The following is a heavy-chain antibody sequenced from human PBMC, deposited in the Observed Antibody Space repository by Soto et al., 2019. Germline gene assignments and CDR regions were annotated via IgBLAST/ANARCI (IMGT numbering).Heavy chain of an antibody. Sequence: QVQLQESGPGLVKPSETLSLTCTVSGGSLKDYYWSWIRQPPGKGLEWIGYIYSSGSTDYNPSLTSRVTISVDTSKNQFSLDLTSVTTADTAVYYCARDGASGTFVLDYWGQGTLVTVSS. D-gene: IGHD1-1*01. CDR3: ARDGASGTFVLDY. V-gene: IGHV4-59*01. J-gene: IGHJ4*02. CDR2: IYSSGST. CDR1: GGSLKDYY.